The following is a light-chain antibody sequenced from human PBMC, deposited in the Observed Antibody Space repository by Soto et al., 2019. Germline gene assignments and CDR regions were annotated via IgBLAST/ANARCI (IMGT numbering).Light chain of an antibody. CDR2: YDR. CDR3: QVCDTSSDHVV. Sequence: SYELTQPPSVSVAPGETASVTCGGNNIRSKSVHWYQQKPGQAPVLVIYYDRERPSGIPERFSGSNSVNTATLTISRVEAGDEADYYCQVCDTSSDHVVFGGVPNLTVL. J-gene: IGLJ2*01. CDR1: NIRSKS. V-gene: IGLV3-21*04.